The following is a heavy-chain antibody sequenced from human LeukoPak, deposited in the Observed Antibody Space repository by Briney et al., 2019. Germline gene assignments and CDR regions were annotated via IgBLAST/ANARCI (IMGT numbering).Heavy chain of an antibody. CDR2: IYNTGST. D-gene: IGHD3-22*01. Sequence: SETLSLTCNVSGGSVSSGSYYWTWIRQPPGKGLEWIGYIYNTGSTNYNPSLKSRVTISVDTSKNQFSLKLGSVTTADTAIYYCARDPSGYCNYWGRGIQVTVSS. V-gene: IGHV4-61*01. CDR3: ARDPSGYCNY. CDR1: GGSVSSGSYY. J-gene: IGHJ4*02.